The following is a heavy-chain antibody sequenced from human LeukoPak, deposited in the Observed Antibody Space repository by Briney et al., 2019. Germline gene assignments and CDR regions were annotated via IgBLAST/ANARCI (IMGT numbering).Heavy chain of an antibody. D-gene: IGHD6-13*01. J-gene: IGHJ4*02. Sequence: GSLRLFCAASGFTFSNYWITWVRPAPGKGLEWVANINQAGTEKYYVDSVKGRFTISRDNAKNSLSLQMNSLRAEDTAVYYCARDSIAAAGTPDYWGQGTLVTVSS. CDR3: ARDSIAAAGTPDY. CDR1: GFTFSNYW. CDR2: INQAGTEK. V-gene: IGHV3-7*01.